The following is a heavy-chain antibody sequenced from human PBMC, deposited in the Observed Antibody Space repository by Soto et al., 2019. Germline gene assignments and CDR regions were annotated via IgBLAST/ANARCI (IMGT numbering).Heavy chain of an antibody. V-gene: IGHV4-61*01. CDR3: AREGYSDTYSYYQTLDV. CDR2: IYYSGSA. CDR1: GDSVTSVSDY. Sequence: KSSETLSLTCTVSGDSVTSVSDYWSWIRQPPGKGLEWIGYIYYSGSADYNPSLGSRVTISIDTSKNQFSLKLTSVTAADTAVYYCAREGYSDTYSYYQTLDVWGQGTTVTVSS. J-gene: IGHJ6*02. D-gene: IGHD4-17*01.